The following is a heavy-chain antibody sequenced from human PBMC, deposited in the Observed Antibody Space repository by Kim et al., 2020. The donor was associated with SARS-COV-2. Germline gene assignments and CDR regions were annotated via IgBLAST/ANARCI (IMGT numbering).Heavy chain of an antibody. CDR1: GFTVSSNY. V-gene: IGHV3-53*04. CDR3: ARFYGDPHYYGMDV. Sequence: GGSLRLSCAASGFTVSSNYMSWVRQAPGKGLEWVSVIYSGGSTYYADSVKGRFTISRHNSKNTLYLQMNSLRAEDTAVYYCARFYGDPHYYGMDVWGQGTTVTVSS. D-gene: IGHD4-17*01. CDR2: IYSGGST. J-gene: IGHJ6*02.